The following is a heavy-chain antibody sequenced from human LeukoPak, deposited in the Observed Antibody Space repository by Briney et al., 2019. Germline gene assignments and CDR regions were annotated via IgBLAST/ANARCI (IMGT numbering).Heavy chain of an antibody. CDR2: INYNSGGT. J-gene: IGHJ4*02. CDR1: GYTFTGYY. V-gene: IGHV1-2*02. CDR3: ARANTILPYYFDY. D-gene: IGHD2-2*02. Sequence: ASVKVSCKASGYTFTGYYMHWVRQSAGQGLEGMGWINYNSGGTDYTQKFQGRVTMTRYTSISTAYMELSRLRSDDTAVYYCARANTILPYYFDYWGQGTLVTVSS.